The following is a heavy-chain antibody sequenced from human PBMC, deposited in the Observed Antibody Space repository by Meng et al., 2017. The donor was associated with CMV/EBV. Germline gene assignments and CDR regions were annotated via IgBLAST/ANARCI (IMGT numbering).Heavy chain of an antibody. CDR2: ISSSSSTI. Sequence: GGSLRLSCAASGLTFSSYSMNWVRQAPGKGLEWVSYISSSSSTIYYADSVKGRFTISRDNAKNSLSLQMNSLRAEDTAVYYCARDRYCSSTSCYEYYYYYGMDVWGQGTTVTVSS. CDR3: ARDRYCSSTSCYEYYYYYGMDV. D-gene: IGHD2-2*01. CDR1: GLTFSSYS. J-gene: IGHJ6*02. V-gene: IGHV3-48*04.